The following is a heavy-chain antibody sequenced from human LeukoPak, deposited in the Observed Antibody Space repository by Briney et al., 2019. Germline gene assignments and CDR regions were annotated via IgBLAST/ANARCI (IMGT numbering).Heavy chain of an antibody. Sequence: GESLKISCKGSGYSFTNYWIGWVRQMPGKGLELMGLFYPGDSDTTYSPSFQGQVTISADKSITTAYLQWSSLKASDTAMYYCTRRMTRGVITSPFDSWGQGTLVSVSS. CDR2: FYPGDSDT. V-gene: IGHV5-51*01. CDR3: TRRMTRGVITSPFDS. CDR1: GYSFTNYW. D-gene: IGHD3-10*01. J-gene: IGHJ4*02.